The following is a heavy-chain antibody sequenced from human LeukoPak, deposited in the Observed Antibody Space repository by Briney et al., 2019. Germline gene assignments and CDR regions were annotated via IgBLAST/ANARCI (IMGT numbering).Heavy chain of an antibody. CDR1: GGSFSGYY. CDR2: INHSGST. Sequence: SETLSLTCAVYGGSFSGYYWSWIRQPPGKGLEWIGEINHSGSTNYNPSLKSRVTISVDTSKNQFSLKLSSVTAAGTAVYYCARGTGPRLGYYYMDVWGKGTTVTVSS. J-gene: IGHJ6*03. D-gene: IGHD1-14*01. CDR3: ARGTGPRLGYYYMDV. V-gene: IGHV4-34*01.